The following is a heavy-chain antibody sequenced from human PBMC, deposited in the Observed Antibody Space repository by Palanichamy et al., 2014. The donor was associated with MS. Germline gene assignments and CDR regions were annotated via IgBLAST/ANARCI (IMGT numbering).Heavy chain of an antibody. CDR1: GGSISSSSYY. Sequence: QLQLQESGPGLVKPSETLSLTCTVSGGSISSSSYYWGWIRQPPGKGLEWIGSIYYSGSTYYNPSLKSRVTISVDTSKNQFSLKLSSVTAADTAVYYCASADRLVAGTDWYFDLRGRGTLVTVSS. J-gene: IGHJ2*01. CDR3: ASADRLVAGTDWYFDL. V-gene: IGHV4-39*01. CDR2: IYYSGST. D-gene: IGHD6-19*01.